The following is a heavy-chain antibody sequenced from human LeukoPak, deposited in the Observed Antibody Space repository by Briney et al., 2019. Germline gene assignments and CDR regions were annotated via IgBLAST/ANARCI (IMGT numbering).Heavy chain of an antibody. CDR2: INPNSGGT. CDR3: ATEKYYYDSSGYYFFDY. Sequence: ASVKVSCKASGYTFTGYYMHWVRQAPGQGLEWMGWINPNSGGTNYAQEFQGRVTMTRDTSISTAYMELSRLRSDDTAVYYCATEKYYYDSSGYYFFDYWGQGTLVTVSS. V-gene: IGHV1-2*02. J-gene: IGHJ4*02. CDR1: GYTFTGYY. D-gene: IGHD3-22*01.